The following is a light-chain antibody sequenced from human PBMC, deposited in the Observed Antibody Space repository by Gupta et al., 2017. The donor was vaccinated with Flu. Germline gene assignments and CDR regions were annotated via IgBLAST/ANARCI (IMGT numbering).Light chain of an antibody. J-gene: IGLJ1*01. Sequence: SNIGSNTVNWYQQLPGTAPKLLIYANDQRPSGVPDRFSGSKSGTSASLAISEFQSEDEADYYCAAWDDDLSAYVFGTGTKVTVL. CDR3: AAWDDDLSAYV. CDR1: SNIGSNT. CDR2: AND. V-gene: IGLV1-44*01.